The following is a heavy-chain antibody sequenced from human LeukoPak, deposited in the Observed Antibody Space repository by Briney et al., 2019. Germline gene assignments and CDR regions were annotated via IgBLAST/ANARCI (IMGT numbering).Heavy chain of an antibody. J-gene: IGHJ3*01. V-gene: IGHV3-15*01. CDR3: ARDRYCASSTCPGAFDL. CDR1: GLAFNYDW. Sequence: GALQLSFAASGLAFNYDWMTWVRPAPGKGLEWVGRIKSIPDGETRDYAAPVKGRFTMSRDDSRNTVYLQMSSLKTEDTAVYYCARDRYCASSTCPGAFDLWGQGTVVTVSS. D-gene: IGHD2-2*01. CDR2: IKSIPDGETR.